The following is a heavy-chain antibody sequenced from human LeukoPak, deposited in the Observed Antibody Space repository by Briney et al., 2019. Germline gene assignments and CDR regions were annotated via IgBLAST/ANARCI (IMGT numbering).Heavy chain of an antibody. Sequence: GGSLRLSCAASGFSVSSNYMSWVRQAPGKGREWVSVIYSGGSTYYADSVKGRFTISRDNSKNTVYLQMNSLRAENTAVYCCARERGSSGYYLGYWGQGTLVTVSS. CDR2: IYSGGST. D-gene: IGHD3-22*01. CDR1: GFSVSSNY. CDR3: ARERGSSGYYLGY. J-gene: IGHJ4*02. V-gene: IGHV3-66*01.